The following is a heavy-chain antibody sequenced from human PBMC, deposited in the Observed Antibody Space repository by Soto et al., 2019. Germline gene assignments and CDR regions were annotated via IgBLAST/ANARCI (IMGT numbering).Heavy chain of an antibody. CDR1: GFTFSSYD. Sequence: GGSLRLSCAASGFTFSSYDMHWVRQATGKGLEWVSAIGTAGDTYYPGSVKGRFTISRENAKNSLYLQMNSLRAEDTAVYYCARGGLWVAYIDYWGQGTLVTVSS. CDR3: ARGGLWVAYIDY. J-gene: IGHJ4*02. CDR2: IGTAGDT. D-gene: IGHD3-16*01. V-gene: IGHV3-13*01.